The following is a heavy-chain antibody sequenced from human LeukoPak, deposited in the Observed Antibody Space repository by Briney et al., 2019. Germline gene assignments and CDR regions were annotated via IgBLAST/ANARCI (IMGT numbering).Heavy chain of an antibody. V-gene: IGHV3-53*01. CDR1: GFTVSSNY. CDR2: IYSGGST. J-gene: IGHJ4*02. CDR3: AREWEMAFDY. D-gene: IGHD5-24*01. Sequence: PGGSLRLSCAASGFTVSSNYMSWVRQAPGKGLEWVSVIYSGGSTYYADSVKGRFTISRDNSKNTLYLQMNSLKAEDTAVYYCAREWEMAFDYWGQGALVTVSS.